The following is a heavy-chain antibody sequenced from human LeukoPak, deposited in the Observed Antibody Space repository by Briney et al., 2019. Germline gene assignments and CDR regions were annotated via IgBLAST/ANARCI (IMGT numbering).Heavy chain of an antibody. CDR2: ISSSSSLI. J-gene: IGHJ4*02. D-gene: IGHD3-22*01. Sequence: GGSLRPSCAATGFTFSTYNMNWVRQAPGKGLEWVSYISSSSSLIYYADSVKGRFTISRDNAKNSLYLQMNSLRAEDTAVYFCATDSSGYKSFDYWGQGTLVTVSS. V-gene: IGHV3-48*01. CDR1: GFTFSTYN. CDR3: ATDSSGYKSFDY.